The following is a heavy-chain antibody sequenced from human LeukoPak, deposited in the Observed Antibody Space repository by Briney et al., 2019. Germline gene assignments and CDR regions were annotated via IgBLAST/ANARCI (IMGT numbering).Heavy chain of an antibody. Sequence: SETLSLTCTVSGGSISSYYWSWIRQPPGKGLEWIGYIYSSGSTNYNPSLKSRVTISVDTSKNQFSLKLSSVTAADTAVYYCARDLRVGYCSSTSCYTDNWFDPWGQGTLVTVSS. CDR3: ARDLRVGYCSSTSCYTDNWFDP. CDR1: GGSISSYY. J-gene: IGHJ5*02. V-gene: IGHV4-59*01. D-gene: IGHD2-2*02. CDR2: IYSSGST.